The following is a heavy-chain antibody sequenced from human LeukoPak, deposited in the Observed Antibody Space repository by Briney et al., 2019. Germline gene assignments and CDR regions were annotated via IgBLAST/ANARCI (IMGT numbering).Heavy chain of an antibody. V-gene: IGHV1-18*01. CDR1: GYTFTSYG. CDR3: ARDRFGGGYCSGGSCSSYYYMDV. Sequence: ASVKVSCKASGYTFTSYGISWVRQAPGQGLEWMGWISAYNGNTNYAQKLQGRVTMTTDTSTSTAYMELRSLRSDDTAVYYCARDRFGGGYCSGGSCSSYYYMDVWGKGTTVTISS. J-gene: IGHJ6*03. D-gene: IGHD2-15*01. CDR2: ISAYNGNT.